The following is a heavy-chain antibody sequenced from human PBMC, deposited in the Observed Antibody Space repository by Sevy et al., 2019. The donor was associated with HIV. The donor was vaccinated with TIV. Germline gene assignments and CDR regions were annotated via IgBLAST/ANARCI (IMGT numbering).Heavy chain of an antibody. CDR1: GFTFSSYA. D-gene: IGHD2-15*01. Sequence: GGSLRLSCAASGFTFSSYAMTWVRQAPGKGLEWVASIGGGGRYTYSAESVTGRLIISRDNSKNTLYLQMNSLRAEDSVIYYSAKGFCSAVSCPRDYYYYGLDVWGQGTTVTVSS. CDR2: IGGGGRYT. V-gene: IGHV3-23*01. J-gene: IGHJ6*02. CDR3: AKGFCSAVSCPRDYYYYGLDV.